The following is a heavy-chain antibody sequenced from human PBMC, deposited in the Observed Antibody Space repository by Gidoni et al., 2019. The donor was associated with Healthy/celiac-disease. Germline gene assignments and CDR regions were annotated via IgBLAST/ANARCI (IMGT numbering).Heavy chain of an antibody. CDR2: ISSSSSYI. CDR1: GFTFSSHS. J-gene: IGHJ4*02. Sequence: EVQLVESGGGLVKPGGSLRLSCAASGFTFSSHSMNWVRQAPGKGLEWVSSISSSSSYIYYADSVKGRFTISRDNAKNSLYLQMNSLRAEDTAVYYCARSRRRWLQLSGSFDYWGQGTLVTVSS. V-gene: IGHV3-21*01. CDR3: ARSRRRWLQLSGSFDY. D-gene: IGHD5-12*01.